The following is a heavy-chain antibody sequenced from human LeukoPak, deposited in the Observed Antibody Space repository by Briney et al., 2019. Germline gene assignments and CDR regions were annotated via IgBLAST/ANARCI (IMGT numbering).Heavy chain of an antibody. J-gene: IGHJ3*02. CDR3: ARGGSYLSAFDI. CDR1: GFTFSTYV. Sequence: GGSLRLSCVASGFTFSTYVMGWVRQVPGKGLEWVSIIYSGGSAFYADSVKGRFTISRDNSKNTLYLQMNSLRAEDTAVYCARGGSYLSAFDIWGQGTMVTVSS. V-gene: IGHV3-53*01. CDR2: IYSGGSA. D-gene: IGHD1-26*01.